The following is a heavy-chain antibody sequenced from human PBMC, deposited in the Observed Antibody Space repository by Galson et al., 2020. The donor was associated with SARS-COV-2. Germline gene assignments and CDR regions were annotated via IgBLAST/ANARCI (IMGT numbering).Heavy chain of an antibody. CDR3: ARDHQGAAADAFDI. CDR2: IYYSGST. Sequence: SETLSLTCTVSGGSISSSSYYWGWIRQPPGKGLEWIGSIYYSGSTYYNPSLKSRVTISVDTSKNQFSLKLSSVTAADTAVYYCARDHQGAAADAFDIWGQGTMVTVSS. V-gene: IGHV4-39*07. D-gene: IGHD6-13*01. CDR1: GGSISSSSYY. J-gene: IGHJ3*02.